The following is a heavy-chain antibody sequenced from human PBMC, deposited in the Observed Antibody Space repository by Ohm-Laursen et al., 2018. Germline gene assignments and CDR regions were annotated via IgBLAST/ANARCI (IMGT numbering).Heavy chain of an antibody. V-gene: IGHV4-59*12. J-gene: IGHJ4*02. CDR1: GASINSYF. CDR3: ARGYYGRGDS. D-gene: IGHD3-10*01. CDR2: ISYGGST. Sequence: SETLSLTCTVTGASINSYFWSWVRQSPGKGLEHIGYISYGGSTNYNPSLKSRVTISVDTSKNQFSLKLSSVTAADTAVYYCARGYYGRGDSWGQGTLVTVSS.